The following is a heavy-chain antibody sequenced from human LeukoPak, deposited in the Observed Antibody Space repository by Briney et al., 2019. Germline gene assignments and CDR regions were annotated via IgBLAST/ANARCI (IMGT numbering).Heavy chain of an antibody. D-gene: IGHD1-26*01. CDR1: GYTFTGYY. Sequence: ASVKVSCKASGYTFTGYYMHWVRQAPGQGLEWMGWINPNSGGTNYAQKFQGRVTMTRNTSISTAYMELSSLRSEDTAVYYCARWDDYYYYGMDVWGQGTTVTVSS. CDR3: ARWDDYYYYGMDV. V-gene: IGHV1-2*02. J-gene: IGHJ6*02. CDR2: INPNSGGT.